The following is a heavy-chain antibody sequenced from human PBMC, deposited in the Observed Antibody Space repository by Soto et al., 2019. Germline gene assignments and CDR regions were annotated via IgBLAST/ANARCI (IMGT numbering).Heavy chain of an antibody. D-gene: IGHD5-12*01. CDR1: GGSISSGDYY. CDR2: IYYSGST. V-gene: IGHV4-30-4*01. J-gene: IGHJ4*02. Sequence: PSETLSLTCTVSGGSISSGDYYWSWIRQPPGKGLEWIGYIYYSGSTYYNPSLKSRVTISVDTSKNQFSLKLSSVTAADTAVYYCARAPYIVAAYFGYWGQGTRVTVSS. CDR3: ARAPYIVAAYFGY.